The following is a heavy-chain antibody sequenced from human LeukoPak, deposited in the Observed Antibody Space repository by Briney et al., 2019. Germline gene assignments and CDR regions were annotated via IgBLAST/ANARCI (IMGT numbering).Heavy chain of an antibody. CDR2: ISGSGGST. Sequence: GGSLRLSCAASGFTFSRYWMSWVRQAPGKGLEWVSAISGSGGSTYYADSVKGRFTISRDNSKNTLYLQMNSLRAEDTAVYYCAKRDQLLEDYWGQGTLVTVSS. CDR1: GFTFSRYW. D-gene: IGHD2-2*01. J-gene: IGHJ4*02. CDR3: AKRDQLLEDY. V-gene: IGHV3-23*01.